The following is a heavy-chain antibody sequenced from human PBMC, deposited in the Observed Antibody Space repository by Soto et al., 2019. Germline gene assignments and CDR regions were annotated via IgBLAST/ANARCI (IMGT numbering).Heavy chain of an antibody. CDR2: MNPNSGHT. J-gene: IGHJ5*02. Sequence: QVQLVQSGAEVKKPGASVKVSCKASGYTFTSHDINWMRQTTGQGLEWMGWMNPNSGHTNYAQKFQGRVTMTRDASIITPYIGLTNLKSEDTAIYYCASDMSTTWGQGTLVTVSS. D-gene: IGHD2-2*01. V-gene: IGHV1-8*01. CDR1: GYTFTSHD. CDR3: ASDMSTT.